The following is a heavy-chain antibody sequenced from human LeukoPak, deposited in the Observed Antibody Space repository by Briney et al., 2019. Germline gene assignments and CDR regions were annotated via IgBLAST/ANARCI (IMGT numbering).Heavy chain of an antibody. J-gene: IGHJ5*02. V-gene: IGHV1-2*02. CDR1: GYTFTGYY. CDR2: INPNSGGT. D-gene: IGHD3-3*01. CDR3: ARVDYDFWSGYPPLQSYNWFDP. Sequence: AASVNLSCEASGYTFTGYYMHCVPQAPGQGLEWMVCINPNSGGTNYTQKFQGRVTMTRDTSISTAYMELSRLRSDDTAVYYCARVDYDFWSGYPPLQSYNWFDPWGQGTLVTVSS.